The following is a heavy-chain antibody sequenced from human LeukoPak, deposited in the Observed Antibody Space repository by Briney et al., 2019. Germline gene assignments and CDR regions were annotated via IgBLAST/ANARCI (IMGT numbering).Heavy chain of an antibody. CDR3: ARRAVYYYYGMDV. V-gene: IGHV1-2*02. CDR2: INPNSGGT. D-gene: IGHD6-25*01. CDR1: GYTFTGYY. J-gene: IGHJ6*02. Sequence: GASVKVSCKASGYTFTGYYMHWVRQAPGQGLEWMGWINPNSGGTNYAQKFQGRVTMTRDTPISTAYMEVSRLKSDDTAVYYCARRAVYYYYGMDVWGQGSTVTVSS.